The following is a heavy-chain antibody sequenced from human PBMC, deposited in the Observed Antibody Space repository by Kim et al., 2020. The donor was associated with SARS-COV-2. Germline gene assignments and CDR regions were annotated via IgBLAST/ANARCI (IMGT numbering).Heavy chain of an antibody. Sequence: GGSLRLSCAASGFTFSSYGMHWVRQAPGKGLEWVAFICYDGSNKYYADSVKGRFTISRDNSKNTLYLQMNSLRAEDTAVYYCAKDRGQAYYYYVMDVWGQGTTVTVSS. CDR1: GFTFSSYG. D-gene: IGHD3-10*01. CDR3: AKDRGQAYYYYVMDV. CDR2: ICYDGSNK. J-gene: IGHJ6*02. V-gene: IGHV3-33*03.